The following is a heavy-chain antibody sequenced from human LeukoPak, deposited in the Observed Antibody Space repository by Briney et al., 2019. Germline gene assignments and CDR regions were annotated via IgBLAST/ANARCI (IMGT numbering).Heavy chain of an antibody. CDR2: ISPYNGNT. V-gene: IGHV1-18*01. CDR1: GYTFTNYG. D-gene: IGHD2-8*01. CDR3: TRTVLDCKNGVCYDY. J-gene: IGHJ4*02. Sequence: ASVKVSCKTSGYTFTNYGISWVRQAPEQGLEWMGWISPYNGNTIYAQELQGRVTVTTDTSMSTAYMELRSLRSDDTAVYYCTRTVLDCKNGVCYDYWGQGTLVTVSS.